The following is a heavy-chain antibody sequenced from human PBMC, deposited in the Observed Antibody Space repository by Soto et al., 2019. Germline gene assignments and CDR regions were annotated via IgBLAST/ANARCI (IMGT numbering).Heavy chain of an antibody. V-gene: IGHV1-69*06. CDR3: ARDRGGDFRYGMDV. D-gene: IGHD2-21*02. Sequence: SVKVSCKASGGTFSSYAISWVRQAPGQGLEWMGGIIPIFGTANYAQKFQGRVTITADKSTSTAYMELRSLRSDDTAVYYCARDRGGDFRYGMDVWGQGTSVTVSS. CDR1: GGTFSSYA. CDR2: IIPIFGTA. J-gene: IGHJ6*02.